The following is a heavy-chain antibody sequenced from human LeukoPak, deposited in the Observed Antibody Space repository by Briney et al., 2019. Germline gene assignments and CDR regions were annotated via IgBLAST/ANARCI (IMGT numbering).Heavy chain of an antibody. CDR3: ARESSGDYDAFDI. Sequence: ASVKVSCKASGGTFSSYAISWVRQSPGQGLEWIGRIIPILGIANYAQKFQGRVTITADKSTSTAYMELSSLRSEDTAVYYCARESSGDYDAFDIWGQGTMVTVSS. CDR2: IIPILGIA. J-gene: IGHJ3*02. CDR1: GGTFSSYA. D-gene: IGHD4-17*01. V-gene: IGHV1-69*04.